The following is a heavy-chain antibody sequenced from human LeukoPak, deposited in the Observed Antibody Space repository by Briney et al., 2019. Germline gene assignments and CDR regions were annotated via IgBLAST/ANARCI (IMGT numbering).Heavy chain of an antibody. V-gene: IGHV4-39*01. D-gene: IGHD3-22*01. CDR1: DDSIYSSSYY. CDR3: ARHRDSGGYYALDY. CDR2: VFFRGNT. Sequence: SETLSLTCSVSDDSIYSSSYYWGWIRQPPGKWLEWIGTVFFRGNTYYNPSLESRVTMSVDTSKKQFSLKLKSVTAADTAVYYCARHRDSGGYYALDYWGQGTLVTVSS. J-gene: IGHJ4*02.